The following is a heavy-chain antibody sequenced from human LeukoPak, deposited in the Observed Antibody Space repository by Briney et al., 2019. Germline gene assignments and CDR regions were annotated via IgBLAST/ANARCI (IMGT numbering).Heavy chain of an antibody. Sequence: PGGSLRLSCAASEFTFSSYEMNWVRQAPGKGLEWVSYISSSSSTIYYADSVKGRFTISRDNAKNSLYLQMNSLRAEDTAVYYCARDAPRSSDYYYYMDVWGKGTTVTVSS. CDR1: EFTFSSYE. J-gene: IGHJ6*03. V-gene: IGHV3-48*01. D-gene: IGHD6-13*01. CDR2: ISSSSSTI. CDR3: ARDAPRSSDYYYYMDV.